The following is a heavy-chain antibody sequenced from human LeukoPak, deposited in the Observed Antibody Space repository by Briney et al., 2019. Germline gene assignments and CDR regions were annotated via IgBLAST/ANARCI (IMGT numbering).Heavy chain of an antibody. CDR2: IYYSGST. J-gene: IGHJ4*02. CDR3: ARSRNYYDSRGANYFDY. V-gene: IGHV4-31*11. D-gene: IGHD3-22*01. CDR1: GWSFNDYY. Sequence: SETLSLTCDVYGWSFNDYYWTWIRQHPGKGLEWIGYIYYSGSTYYNPSLKSRVTISVDTPKNQFSLKLSSVTAADTAVYYCARSRNYYDSRGANYFDYWGQGTLVTVSS.